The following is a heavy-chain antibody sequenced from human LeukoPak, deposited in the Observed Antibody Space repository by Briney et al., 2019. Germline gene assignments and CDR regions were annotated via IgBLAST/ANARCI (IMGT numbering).Heavy chain of an antibody. V-gene: IGHV1-69*01. CDR3: ATDRDIVGQLDY. CDR2: IIPIFGTA. Sequence: GASVKVSCKASGGTFSSYAISWVRQAPGQGLEWMGGIIPIFGTANYAQKFQGRVTITADESTSTAYMELSSLRSEDTAVYYCATDRDIVGQLDYWGQGTLVTVSS. J-gene: IGHJ4*02. CDR1: GGTFSSYA. D-gene: IGHD1-26*01.